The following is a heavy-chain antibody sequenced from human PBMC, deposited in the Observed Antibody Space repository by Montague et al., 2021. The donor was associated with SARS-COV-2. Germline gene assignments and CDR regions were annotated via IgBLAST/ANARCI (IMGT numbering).Heavy chain of an antibody. CDR1: DGSFSDYS. V-gene: IGHV4-34*01. CDR2: INHRGST. Sequence: SETLSLTCAVYDGSFSDYSWTWIRQPRGKGLEWIGEINHRGSTNYNPSLKSRVTISVDTSKNQFSLKMTSVTAADTAVYYCARGRQHINMVVVVVTGGEYYFDFWGQGTLVAVSS. J-gene: IGHJ4*02. D-gene: IGHD3-22*01. CDR3: ARGRQHINMVVVVVTGGEYYFDF.